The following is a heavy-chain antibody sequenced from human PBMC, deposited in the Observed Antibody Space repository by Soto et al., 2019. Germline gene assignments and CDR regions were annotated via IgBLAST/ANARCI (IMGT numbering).Heavy chain of an antibody. D-gene: IGHD5-18*01. J-gene: IGHJ6*02. V-gene: IGHV4-30-4*01. Sequence: SETLSLTCTVSGGSISSGDDYWSWVRQPPGKGLEWIGFIYYSGSTYYNPSLKSRVTISVDTSKNQFSLKLSSVSAADTAVYYCARDYMDTSMVRTQHYYGVDVWGQGTTVTVSS. CDR3: ARDYMDTSMVRTQHYYGVDV. CDR1: GGSISSGDDY. CDR2: IYYSGST.